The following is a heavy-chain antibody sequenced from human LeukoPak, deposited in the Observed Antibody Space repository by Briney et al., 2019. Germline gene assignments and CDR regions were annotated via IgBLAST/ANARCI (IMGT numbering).Heavy chain of an antibody. CDR2: IYASGST. CDR1: GGSVSSGNYH. J-gene: IGHJ4*02. V-gene: IGHV4-61*02. Sequence: PSETLSLTCTVPGGSVSSGNYHWSWIRQSAGEGLEWIGRIYASGSTNYKPSLNSRVTISLDTSKNQFSLKLTSVTAADTAVYYCARGTSYRWQQLASFDSWGQGTLVTVSS. D-gene: IGHD6-13*01. CDR3: ARGTSYRWQQLASFDS.